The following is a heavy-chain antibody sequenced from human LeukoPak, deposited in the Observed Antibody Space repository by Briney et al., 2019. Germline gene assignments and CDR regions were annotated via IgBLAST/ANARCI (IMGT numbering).Heavy chain of an antibody. Sequence: APVKVSCKASGYTFTGYYMHWVRQAPGQGLERMGWINPNSGGTNYAQKFQGRVTMTRDTSISTAYMELSRLRSDDTAVYYCAREQWFGELLYYIDYWGQGTLVTVSS. D-gene: IGHD3-10*01. CDR2: INPNSGGT. CDR1: GYTFTGYY. CDR3: AREQWFGELLYYIDY. J-gene: IGHJ4*02. V-gene: IGHV1-2*02.